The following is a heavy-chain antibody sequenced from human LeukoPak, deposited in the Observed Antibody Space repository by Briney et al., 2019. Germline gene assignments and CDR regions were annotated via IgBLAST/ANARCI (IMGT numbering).Heavy chain of an antibody. CDR1: GFTVSSNY. Sequence: GGSMRLSCAASGFTVSSNYMSWVRQAPGKGLEWVSVIYTGGSTYYADSVKGRFTISRDNSKNTLYLQMNSLRAEDTAVYYCARALQHRDIVVVPAAVSPLYYWGQGTLVTVSS. CDR2: IYTGGST. V-gene: IGHV3-53*01. D-gene: IGHD2-2*01. J-gene: IGHJ4*02. CDR3: ARALQHRDIVVVPAAVSPLYY.